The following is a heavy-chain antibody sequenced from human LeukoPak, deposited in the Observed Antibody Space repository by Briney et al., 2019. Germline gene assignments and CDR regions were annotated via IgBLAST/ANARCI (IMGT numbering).Heavy chain of an antibody. Sequence: GGSLRLSCAASGFTFSTYAMTWVRQAPGRGLEWVSTVSATGGSTTYAESVKGRLTISRDNSNNTLYLQMKSLRAEDTAVYYCAKGKGYYGSGPYYFDYWGQGIRVTVSS. D-gene: IGHD3-10*01. CDR2: VSATGGST. CDR3: AKGKGYYGSGPYYFDY. V-gene: IGHV3-23*01. CDR1: GFTFSTYA. J-gene: IGHJ4*02.